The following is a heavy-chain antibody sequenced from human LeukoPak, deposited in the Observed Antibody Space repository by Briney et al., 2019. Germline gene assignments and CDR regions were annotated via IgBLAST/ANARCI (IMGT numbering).Heavy chain of an antibody. CDR3: ARVNINNWHSCDY. CDR2: IKQDGSEK. J-gene: IGHJ4*02. Sequence: PGGSLRLSCAASGFTYSSYWMSWVRQAPGKGLEWVANIKQDGSEKYYVDSVKGRFTISRDNAKNSLYLQMNSLRAEDTAVYYCARVNINNWHSCDYWGQGTLVTVSS. D-gene: IGHD1-1*01. V-gene: IGHV3-7*03. CDR1: GFTYSSYW.